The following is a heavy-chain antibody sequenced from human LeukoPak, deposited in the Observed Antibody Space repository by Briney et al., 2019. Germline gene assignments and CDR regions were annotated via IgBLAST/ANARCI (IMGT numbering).Heavy chain of an antibody. CDR1: GYTLTELS. Sequence: ASVKVSCKVSGYTLTELSMHWVRQAPGKGLEWMGGFDPEDGETIYAQKFQGRVTMTEDTSTDTAYMELRSLRSEDTAVYYCARTRGSTSPFDYWGQGTLVTVSS. CDR2: FDPEDGET. V-gene: IGHV1-24*01. D-gene: IGHD2-2*01. CDR3: ARTRGSTSPFDY. J-gene: IGHJ4*02.